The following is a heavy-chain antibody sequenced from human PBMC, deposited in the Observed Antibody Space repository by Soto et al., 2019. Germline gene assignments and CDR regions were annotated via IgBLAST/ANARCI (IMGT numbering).Heavy chain of an antibody. CDR2: ISYDGSNK. CDR3: VKDGSSGWPYFYDMDV. CDR1: GFTFSSYG. D-gene: IGHD6-19*01. V-gene: IGHV3-30*18. Sequence: GGSLRLSCAASGFTFSSYGMHWVRQAPGKGLEWVAVISYDGSNKYYADSVKGRFTVSRDNSKNTLYLQMSSLRDEDTAVYYCVKDGSSGWPYFYDMDVWGQGTTVTVSS. J-gene: IGHJ6*02.